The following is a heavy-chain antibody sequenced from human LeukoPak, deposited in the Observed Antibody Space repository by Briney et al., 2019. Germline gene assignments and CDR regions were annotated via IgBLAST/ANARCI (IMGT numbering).Heavy chain of an antibody. V-gene: IGHV3-30*04. CDR3: ARDGGDDWLFGAFDI. Sequence: SRGTLRLSCAASGFTFSSYAMHWVRQAPGKGLERVAVISYDGSNKYYADSVKGRFTISRDNSKNTLYLQMNSLRAEDTAVYYCARDGGDDWLFGAFDIWGQGTMVTVSS. D-gene: IGHD3-9*01. J-gene: IGHJ3*02. CDR1: GFTFSSYA. CDR2: ISYDGSNK.